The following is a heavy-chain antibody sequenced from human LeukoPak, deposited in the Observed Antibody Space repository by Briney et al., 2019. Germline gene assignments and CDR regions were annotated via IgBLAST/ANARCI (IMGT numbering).Heavy chain of an antibody. Sequence: PGGSLRLSCAASGFTFSSYWMSWVRQAPGKGLEWVANIKQDGSEKYYVDSVKGRFIISRDNAKNSLYLQMNSLRAEDTAVYYCYQWLRGTYYYYGMDVWGQGTTVTVSS. V-gene: IGHV3-7*01. CDR2: IKQDGSEK. CDR1: GFTFSSYW. J-gene: IGHJ6*02. D-gene: IGHD5-12*01. CDR3: YQWLRGTYYYYGMDV.